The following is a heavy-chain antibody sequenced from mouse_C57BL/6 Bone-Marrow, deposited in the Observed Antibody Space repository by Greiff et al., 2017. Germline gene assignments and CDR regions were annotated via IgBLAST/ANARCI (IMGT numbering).Heavy chain of an antibody. CDR3: ARYITGSGCPCAMDC. CDR2: IRNKANGYTT. J-gene: IGHJ4*01. D-gene: IGHD3-2*02. Sequence: EVQGVESGGGLVQPGGSLSLSCAASGFTFTDYYMSWVRQPPGKALEWLGFIRNKANGYTTEYSASVKGRFTISRDNSQSNLYLQMNALRAEDSATYYCARYITGSGCPCAMDCWGQGTSVTVAS. CDR1: GFTFTDYY. V-gene: IGHV7-3*01.